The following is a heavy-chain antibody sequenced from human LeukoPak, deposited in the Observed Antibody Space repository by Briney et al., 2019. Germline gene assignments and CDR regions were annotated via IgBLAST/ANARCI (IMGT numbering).Heavy chain of an antibody. CDR1: GFTFSYYA. J-gene: IGHJ4*02. Sequence: WGSLRLSCAASGFTFSYYAMGWVRQAPGKGLEWVSTISGGGDETYYADSVKGRFTFSRDNSKNTLYLHMNSLRAEDTAVYYCAKEGGPWPAFDSWGQGTRVTVSS. CDR3: AKEGGPWPAFDS. V-gene: IGHV3-23*01. CDR2: ISGGGDET.